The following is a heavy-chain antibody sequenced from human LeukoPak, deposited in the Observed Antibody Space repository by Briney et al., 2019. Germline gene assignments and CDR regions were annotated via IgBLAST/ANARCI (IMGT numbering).Heavy chain of an antibody. D-gene: IGHD6-13*01. CDR2: IYPDDSDT. V-gene: IGHV5-51*01. J-gene: IGHJ4*02. Sequence: GESLKISCQGSGYSFTSYRIAWVRQMPGKGLEWMGIIYPDDSDTRYSPSFQGQVTISADTSISTAYLHWSSLQSSDTAMYYCAKFHATWYGDTWGQGTLVTVSS. CDR3: AKFHATWYGDT. CDR1: GYSFTSYR.